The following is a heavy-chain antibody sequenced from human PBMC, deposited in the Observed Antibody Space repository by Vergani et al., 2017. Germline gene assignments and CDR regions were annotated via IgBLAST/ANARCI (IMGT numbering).Heavy chain of an antibody. D-gene: IGHD3-3*01. CDR2: ISWNSGSI. V-gene: IGHV3-9*01. Sequence: EVQLVESGGGLVQPGRSLRLSCAASGFTFDDYAMHCVRQAPGKGLEWVSGISWNSGSIGYADSVKGRFTISRDNAKNSLYLQMNSLRAEDTALYYCAKDHYDFWSGYPNLSPFDLWGRGTLVTVSS. CDR1: GFTFDDYA. CDR3: AKDHYDFWSGYPNLSPFDL. J-gene: IGHJ2*01.